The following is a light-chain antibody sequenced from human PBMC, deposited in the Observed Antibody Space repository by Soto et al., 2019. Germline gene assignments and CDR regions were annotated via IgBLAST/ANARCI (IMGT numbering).Light chain of an antibody. CDR3: QSYDSSLSGYV. CDR2: GNS. CDR1: SSNIGAGYE. J-gene: IGLJ1*01. Sequence: QSALTQPPSVSGAPGQRVTISCTGSSSNIGAGYEVHWYQQLPGTAPNLLIYGNSNRPSGVPDRFSGSKSGTSASLAITGLQAEDEADYYCQSYDSSLSGYVFGTGTKVTVL. V-gene: IGLV1-40*01.